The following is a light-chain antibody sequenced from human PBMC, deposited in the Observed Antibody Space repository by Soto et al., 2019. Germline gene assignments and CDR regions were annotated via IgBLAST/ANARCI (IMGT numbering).Light chain of an antibody. J-gene: IGKJ1*01. V-gene: IGKV3-11*01. CDR1: QSVSSSY. CDR3: QQRSNWPT. CDR2: DAS. Sequence: EIVMTQSPATLSVSPGERATLSCRASQSVSSSYSAWYQQKPGQAPRLLIYDASNGATGIPARFSGSGAGTVFTLTISSLEPEDFAVYYCQQRSNWPTFGQGTKVDIK.